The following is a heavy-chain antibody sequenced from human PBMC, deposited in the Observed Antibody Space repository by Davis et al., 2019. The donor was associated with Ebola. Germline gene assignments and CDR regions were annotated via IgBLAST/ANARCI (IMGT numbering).Heavy chain of an antibody. CDR3: ARESGYEGFDY. J-gene: IGHJ4*02. V-gene: IGHV4-59*01. CDR2: IYYSGST. CDR1: GCSISTYY. D-gene: IGHD5-12*01. Sequence: MPSETLSLTCTVSGCSISTYYWSWIRQPPGKGLEWIAYIYYSGSTYYNPSLKSRVTISVDTSKNQFSLKLSSVTAADTAVYYCARESGYEGFDYWGQGTLVTVSS.